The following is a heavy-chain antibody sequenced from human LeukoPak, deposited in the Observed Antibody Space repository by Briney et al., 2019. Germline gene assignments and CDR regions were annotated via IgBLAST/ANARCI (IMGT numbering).Heavy chain of an antibody. V-gene: IGHV1-2*02. CDR3: AREGHCSSTSCYAWFDP. D-gene: IGHD2-2*01. J-gene: IGHJ5*02. Sequence: ASVKVSCKASGYTFTDYYMHWVRQAPGQGLEWMGWINPNSGGTNYAQKFQGRVTMTRDTSISTAFMELNRLRSDDTAVYYCAREGHCSSTSCYAWFDPWGQGTLATVSS. CDR2: INPNSGGT. CDR1: GYTFTDYY.